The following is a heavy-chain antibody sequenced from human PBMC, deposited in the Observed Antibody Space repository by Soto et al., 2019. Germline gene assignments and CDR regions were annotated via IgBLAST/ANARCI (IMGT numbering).Heavy chain of an antibody. CDR1: GGSISSGDSY. D-gene: IGHD3-22*01. CDR3: ARAAKTYYYDSSGYYYTFDI. J-gene: IGHJ3*02. Sequence: QVQLQESGPGLVKPSQTLSLTCTVSGGSISSGDSYWSWIRQPPGRGLQWIGYIYCSGSTYYTPSVKRRVTISVHTSRNQFSLKLSSVTAADTAVYYCARAAKTYYYDSSGYYYTFDIWGQGTMVTVSS. CDR2: IYCSGST. V-gene: IGHV4-30-4*01.